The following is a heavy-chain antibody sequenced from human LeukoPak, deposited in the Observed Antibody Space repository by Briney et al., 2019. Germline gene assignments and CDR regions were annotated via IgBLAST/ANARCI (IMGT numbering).Heavy chain of an antibody. CDR1: GFTFSSSF. CDR2: IHRDDKT. V-gene: IGHV3-53*01. Sequence: GGSLRLSCAASGFTFSSSFIYWVRRAPGKGLEWVSFIHRDDKTYYADSVKGRFTMSRDSSKNTLYLQMNSLGADDTAVYYCAREVISTPSYFDYGGQGILVTVSS. J-gene: IGHJ4*02. D-gene: IGHD2-2*01. CDR3: AREVISTPSYFDY.